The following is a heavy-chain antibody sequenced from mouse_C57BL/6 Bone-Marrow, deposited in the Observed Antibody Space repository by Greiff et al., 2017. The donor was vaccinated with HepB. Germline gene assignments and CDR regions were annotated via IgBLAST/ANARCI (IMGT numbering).Heavy chain of an antibody. CDR3: TRDPNWDYYYAMDY. CDR1: GFTFSSYA. D-gene: IGHD4-1*01. CDR2: LSSGGDYI. V-gene: IGHV5-9-1*02. J-gene: IGHJ4*01. Sequence: EVKVVESGEGLVKPGGSLKLSCAASGFTFSSYAMSWVRQTPEKRLEWVAYLSSGGDYIYYADTVKGRFTISRDNARNTLYLQMSSLKSEDTAMYYCTRDPNWDYYYAMDYWGQGTSVTVSS.